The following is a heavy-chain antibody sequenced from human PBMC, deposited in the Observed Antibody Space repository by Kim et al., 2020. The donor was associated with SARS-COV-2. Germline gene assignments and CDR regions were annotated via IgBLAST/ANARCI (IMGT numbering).Heavy chain of an antibody. CDR1: GFTFDDYA. CDR3: AKDSSSSWYYLDV. J-gene: IGHJ6*03. D-gene: IGHD6-13*01. Sequence: GGSLRLSCAASGFTFDDYAMHWVRQAPGKGLEWVSGISWNSGSIGYADSVKGRFTISRDNAKNSLYLQMNSLRAEDTALYYCAKDSSSSWYYLDVWGKGTTVTVSS. CDR2: ISWNSGSI. V-gene: IGHV3-9*01.